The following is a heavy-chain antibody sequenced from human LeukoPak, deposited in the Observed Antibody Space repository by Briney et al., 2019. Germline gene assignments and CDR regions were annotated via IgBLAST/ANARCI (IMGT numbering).Heavy chain of an antibody. J-gene: IGHJ4*02. CDR3: XXDSXRERIVGSTTRGVNDY. V-gene: IGHV3-30*02. CDR2: IRYDGRNK. D-gene: IGHD1-26*01. CDR1: GFIFSSYG. Sequence: PGGSLRLSCAASGFIFSSYGMHWVRQAPGKGLEWVAFIRYDGRNKYYADSVKGRFTISRDNSKNTLYLQMNSLRGEDTAEYYXXXDSXRERIVGSTTRGVNDYWGQGTLVTVSS.